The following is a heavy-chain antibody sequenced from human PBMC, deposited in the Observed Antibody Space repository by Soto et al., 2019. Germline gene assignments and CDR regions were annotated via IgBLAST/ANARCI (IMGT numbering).Heavy chain of an antibody. CDR3: VRDGTKNLRDRFEP. V-gene: IGHV4-4*07. CDR2: IYATGDT. Sequence: QVVLQESGPGVVKPSDTLSLTCNVSGASLSRYYWSWIRQPPGKGLEWIGRIYATGDTDYNPSIKRRISMSVDMSKKQFSLTLRSVTAADTAIYYCVRDGTKNLRDRFEPWGRGILVTVSS. J-gene: IGHJ5*02. D-gene: IGHD1-26*01. CDR1: GASLSRYY.